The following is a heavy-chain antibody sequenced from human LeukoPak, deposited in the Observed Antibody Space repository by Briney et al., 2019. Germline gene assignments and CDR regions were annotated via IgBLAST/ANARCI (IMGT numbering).Heavy chain of an antibody. D-gene: IGHD6-6*01. CDR1: GHTFTGYY. Sequence: ASVKVSCKASGHTFTGYYMHWVRQAPGQGLEWMGWINPNSGGTNYAQKFQGRVTMTRDTSISTAYIELSRLRSDDTAVYYCAREKREPRKDSSSSVWFDPWGQGTLVTVSS. V-gene: IGHV1-2*02. CDR2: INPNSGGT. CDR3: AREKREPRKDSSSSVWFDP. J-gene: IGHJ5*02.